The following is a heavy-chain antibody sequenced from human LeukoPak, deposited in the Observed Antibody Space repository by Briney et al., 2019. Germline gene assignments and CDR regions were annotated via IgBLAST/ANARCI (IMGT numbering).Heavy chain of an antibody. J-gene: IGHJ4*02. CDR2: IYPGDSDT. Sequence: KRGESLKISCKGSGYSFTSYWIGWVRQMHGKGLEWMGIIYPGDSDTRYSPSFQGQVTISADKSISTAYLQWSSLKASDTAMYYCARHEGRNWYLSSFDYWGQGTLVTVSS. V-gene: IGHV5-51*01. D-gene: IGHD6-13*01. CDR3: ARHEGRNWYLSSFDY. CDR1: GYSFTSYW.